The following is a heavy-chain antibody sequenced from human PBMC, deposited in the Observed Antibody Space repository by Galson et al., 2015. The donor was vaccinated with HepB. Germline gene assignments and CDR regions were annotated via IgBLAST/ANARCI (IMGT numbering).Heavy chain of an antibody. V-gene: IGHV1-69*08. CDR1: GGTFSNYT. J-gene: IGHJ4*02. Sequence: SVKVSCKASGGTFSNYTISWVRQAPGQGLEWMGRIIPIFPTTNYAQNLQGRVTITADKSTSTAYMELTSLRSEDTAVYYCARGKSCHSNTCYTHFDYWGQGTLVTVSS. D-gene: IGHD2/OR15-2a*01. CDR2: IIPIFPTT. CDR3: ARGKSCHSNTCYTHFDY.